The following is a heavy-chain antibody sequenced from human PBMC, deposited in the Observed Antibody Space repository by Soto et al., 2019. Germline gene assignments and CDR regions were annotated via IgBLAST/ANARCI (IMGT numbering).Heavy chain of an antibody. Sequence: SETLSLTCAVYGGSFSGYYWSWIRQPPGKGLEWIGEINHSGSTNYNPSLKSRVTISVDTSKNQFSLKLSSVTAADTAVYCCARADVDTAMVYFDYWGQGTLVTVSS. CDR1: GGSFSGYY. V-gene: IGHV4-34*01. CDR3: ARADVDTAMVYFDY. D-gene: IGHD5-18*01. J-gene: IGHJ4*02. CDR2: INHSGST.